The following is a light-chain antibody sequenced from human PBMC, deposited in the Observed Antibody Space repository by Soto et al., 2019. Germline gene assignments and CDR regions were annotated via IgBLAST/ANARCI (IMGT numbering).Light chain of an antibody. J-gene: IGLJ1*01. CDR2: EVS. V-gene: IGLV2-14*01. Sequence: SALTQPAYVSGSPGQSITLSCPGTSGDVGGYYYVSWYQQLPGKAPKLMISEVSNRPSGVSNRFSGSKSGNTASLTISGLQAEDEADYYCSSYTAGGTIFGTGTKGTV. CDR3: SSYTAGGTI. CDR1: SGDVGGYYY.